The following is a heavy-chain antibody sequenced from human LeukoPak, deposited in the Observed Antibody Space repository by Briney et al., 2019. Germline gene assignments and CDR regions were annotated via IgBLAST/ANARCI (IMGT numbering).Heavy chain of an antibody. CDR3: ARDLSRYSSSWYY. D-gene: IGHD6-13*01. J-gene: IGHJ4*02. CDR2: IYTSGST. Sequence: SETLSLTCTVSGGSISSYYWSWIRQPAGKGLEWIGRIYTSGSTYYNPSLKSRVTISVDTSKNQFSLKLSSVTAADTAVYYCARDLSRYSSSWYYWGQGTLVTVSS. V-gene: IGHV4-4*07. CDR1: GGSISSYY.